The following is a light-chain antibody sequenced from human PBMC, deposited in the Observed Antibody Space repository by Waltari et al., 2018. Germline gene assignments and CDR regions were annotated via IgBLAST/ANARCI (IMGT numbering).Light chain of an antibody. CDR1: SPHNGRNY. CDR3: AAWDDSLSGWV. V-gene: IGLV1-47*01. CDR2: TND. Sequence: QSVLTQPPSASGTPGHRVTITCSGSSPHNGRNYVHGYQQLPGTAPKLLIHTNDQRPSVVPDRFSGSKSCTSASLAISGLRSEDEADYWCAAWDDSLSGWVFGGGTKVTVL. J-gene: IGLJ3*02.